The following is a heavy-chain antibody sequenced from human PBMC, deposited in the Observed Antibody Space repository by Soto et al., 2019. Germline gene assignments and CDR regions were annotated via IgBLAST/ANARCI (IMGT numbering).Heavy chain of an antibody. CDR2: IFYTGTT. D-gene: IGHD2-2*01. V-gene: IGHV4-39*02. Sequence: SETLSLTCSVSGGSISYNSYDWGWIRQPPGKGLEWIGGIFYTGTTYYSPSLKDRVTMSMDTSKNSFSVNLTSVTAADTAVYFCARLVVVAPVANVWGQGALVTVSS. CDR3: ARLVVVAPVANV. CDR1: GGSISYNSYD. J-gene: IGHJ4*02.